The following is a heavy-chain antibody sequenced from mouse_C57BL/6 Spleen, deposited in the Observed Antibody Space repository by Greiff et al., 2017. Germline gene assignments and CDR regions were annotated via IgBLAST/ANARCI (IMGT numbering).Heavy chain of an antibody. V-gene: IGHV5-16*01. CDR1: GFTFSDYY. D-gene: IGHD2-4*01. Sequence: EVMLVESEGGLVQPGSSMKLSCTASGFTFSDYYMAWVRQVPEKGLEWVANINYDGSSTYYLDSLKSRFIISRDNAKNILYLQMSSLKSEDTATYYCAREDYEDYFDYWGQGTTLTVSS. CDR2: INYDGSST. J-gene: IGHJ2*01. CDR3: AREDYEDYFDY.